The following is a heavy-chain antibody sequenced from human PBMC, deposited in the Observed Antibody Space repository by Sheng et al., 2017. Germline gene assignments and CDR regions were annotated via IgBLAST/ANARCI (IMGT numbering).Heavy chain of an antibody. V-gene: IGHV3-23*04. J-gene: IGHJ3*02. D-gene: IGHD6-13*01. CDR1: GFTFSSYG. Sequence: EVQLVESGGGLVQPGGTLRLSCAASGFTFSSYGMSWVRQAPGKGLEWVSAISGSGGSTYYADSVKGRFTISRDNSKNTLYLQMNSLRAEDTAVYYCAKEAPYSSSWYIAFDIWGQGTMVTVSS. CDR3: AKEAPYSSSWYIAFDI. CDR2: ISGSGGST.